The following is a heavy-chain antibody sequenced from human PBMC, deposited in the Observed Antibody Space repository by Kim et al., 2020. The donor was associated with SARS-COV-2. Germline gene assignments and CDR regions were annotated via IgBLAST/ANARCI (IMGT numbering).Heavy chain of an antibody. CDR2: ISGSGGST. V-gene: IGHV3-23*01. Sequence: GGSLRLSCAASGFTFSSYAMSWVRQAPGKGLEWVSAISGSGGSTYYADSVKGRFTISRDNSKNTLYLQMNSLRAEDTAVYYCAKGEAYYDYVWDENWFDPWGQGTLVTVSS. J-gene: IGHJ5*02. CDR3: AKGEAYYDYVWDENWFDP. D-gene: IGHD3-16*01. CDR1: GFTFSSYA.